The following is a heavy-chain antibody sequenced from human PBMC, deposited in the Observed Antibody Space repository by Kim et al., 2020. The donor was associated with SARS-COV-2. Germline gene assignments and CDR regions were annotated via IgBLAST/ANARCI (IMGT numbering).Heavy chain of an antibody. D-gene: IGHD4-17*01. V-gene: IGHV3-53*01. CDR2: IYSGGST. CDR3: AGTDYGDYWRDYYYYYGMDV. Sequence: GGSLRLSCAASGFTVSSNYMSWVRQAPGKGLEWVSVIYSGGSTYYADSVKGRITISRDNSKNTLYLQMNSLRAEDTAVYYCAGTDYGDYWRDYYYYYGMDVWGQGTTVTVSS. J-gene: IGHJ6*02. CDR1: GFTVSSNY.